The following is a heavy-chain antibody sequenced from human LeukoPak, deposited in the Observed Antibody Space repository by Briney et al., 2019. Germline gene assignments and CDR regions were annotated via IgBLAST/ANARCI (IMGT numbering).Heavy chain of an antibody. CDR1: GFTVSTNY. J-gene: IGHJ4*02. V-gene: IGHV3-53*01. CDR3: ARRSGWYNY. D-gene: IGHD6-19*01. Sequence: GGSLRLSCAASGFTVSTNYMSWVRQAPGKGLEWVSVIYGDSITYYADSVKGRFTISRDNSKNTLYLQMNSLRAEDTAVYYCARRSGWYNYWGQGTLVTVSS. CDR2: IYGDSIT.